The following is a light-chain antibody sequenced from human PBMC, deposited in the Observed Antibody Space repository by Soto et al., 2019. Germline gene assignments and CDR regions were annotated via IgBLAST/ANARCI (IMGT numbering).Light chain of an antibody. CDR2: DTS. Sequence: DIQMTQSPSSLSASVGDRVTITCQASQDIKKSLNWYQQRPGKAPKVLIYDTSKLQTGVPSRFSGSGSGKDFILTISSLQPEDIAKYYCQQFDNLPLTFGGGTKVEIK. CDR1: QDIKKS. CDR3: QQFDNLPLT. V-gene: IGKV1-33*01. J-gene: IGKJ4*01.